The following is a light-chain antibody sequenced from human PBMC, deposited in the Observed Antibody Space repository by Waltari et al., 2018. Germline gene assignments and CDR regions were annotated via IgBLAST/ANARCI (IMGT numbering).Light chain of an antibody. CDR1: QSVTS. CDR2: GAS. J-gene: IGKJ2*01. CDR3: QQYNKGLDT. V-gene: IGKV3-15*01. Sequence: EIVMTQSPATLSVSPGEGATLSCRASQSVTSSAWYQQKPGQAPRLLIYGASTRATGIPARFSGSGSGTEFTLTISSLQSEDLAVYYCQQYNKGLDTFGQGTKLEIK.